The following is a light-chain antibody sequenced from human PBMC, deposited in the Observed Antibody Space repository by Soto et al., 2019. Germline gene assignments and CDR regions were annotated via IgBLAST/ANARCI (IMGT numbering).Light chain of an antibody. Sequence: QAVVTEEPLLTVSPGGTVTLTCGCSTGAVTSGHYPYWFQQKPGQAPRTLIYDTSNKHSWTPARFSGSLHGGKAALTLSGAHPEDEAEYYCLLPYSGARPVAFGGGTKLTVL. CDR2: DTS. CDR1: TGAVTSGHY. J-gene: IGLJ2*01. V-gene: IGLV7-46*01. CDR3: LLPYSGARPVA.